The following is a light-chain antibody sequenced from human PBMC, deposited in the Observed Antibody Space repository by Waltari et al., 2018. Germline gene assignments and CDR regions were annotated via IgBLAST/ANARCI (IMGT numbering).Light chain of an antibody. Sequence: DIVMTQSPDYLAVSLGERATIHSKSRQSVLYSATNKNYLAWYQQKPGQPPKLLIYWASTRESGVPDRFSGSGSGTDFTLTISSLQAEDVAVYYCQQYYSTPPLTFGGGTKVEIK. CDR2: WAS. CDR3: QQYYSTPPLT. CDR1: QSVLYSATNKNY. V-gene: IGKV4-1*01. J-gene: IGKJ4*01.